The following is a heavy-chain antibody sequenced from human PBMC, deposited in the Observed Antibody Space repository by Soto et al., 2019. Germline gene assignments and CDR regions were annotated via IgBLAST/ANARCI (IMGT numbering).Heavy chain of an antibody. D-gene: IGHD3-16*02. CDR3: ARTTLRLGELSFYSFFDY. J-gene: IGHJ4*02. V-gene: IGHV1-69*02. Sequence: SVKVSCKASGGTFSSYTISWVRQAPGQGLEWMGRIIPILGIANYAQKFQGRVTITADKSTSTAYMELSSLRSEDTAVYYCARTTLRLGELSFYSFFDYWGQGTLVTVSS. CDR1: GGTFSSYT. CDR2: IIPILGIA.